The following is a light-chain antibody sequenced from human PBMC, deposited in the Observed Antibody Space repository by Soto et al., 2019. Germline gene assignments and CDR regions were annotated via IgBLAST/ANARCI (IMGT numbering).Light chain of an antibody. CDR3: ASWDLSLRAVV. CDR2: ENY. V-gene: IGLV1-51*02. CDR1: SSNIGSKY. J-gene: IGLJ3*02. Sequence: QSVLTQPPSVSAAPGQKVTISCSGSSSNIGSKYVSWYQQVPGTAPQLLIFENYKRPSGIPDRFSGSKSGTSATLAITGLQTGDEADYYCASWDLSLRAVVFGGGTKLTVL.